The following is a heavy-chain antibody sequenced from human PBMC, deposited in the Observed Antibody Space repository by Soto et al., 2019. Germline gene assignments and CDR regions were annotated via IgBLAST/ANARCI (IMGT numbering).Heavy chain of an antibody. J-gene: IGHJ4*02. V-gene: IGHV3-15*01. CDR1: GFTFSSAW. CDR3: TTDDYVSASDRIRWAY. Sequence: EVQLVESGGGLVKPGGSLRLSCAASGFTFSSAWMSWVRQAPGKGLEWVARIKSKIDGGTTDYAAPVRGRFTISRDDSKNTLYLHMDSLQIEDTAVYYCTTDDYVSASDRIRWAYWGQGALVTVSS. D-gene: IGHD3-16*02. CDR2: IKSKIDGGTT.